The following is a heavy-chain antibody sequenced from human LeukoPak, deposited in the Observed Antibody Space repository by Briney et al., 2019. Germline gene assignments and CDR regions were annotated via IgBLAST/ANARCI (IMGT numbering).Heavy chain of an antibody. J-gene: IGHJ4*02. V-gene: IGHV3-30*02. D-gene: IGHD3-10*01. CDR3: AKVYMVRGVHDAGDY. CDR2: SNK. Sequence: SNKYYADSVKGRFTISRDNSKNTLYLQMNSLRAEDTAVYYCAKVYMVRGVHDAGDYWGQGTLVTVSS.